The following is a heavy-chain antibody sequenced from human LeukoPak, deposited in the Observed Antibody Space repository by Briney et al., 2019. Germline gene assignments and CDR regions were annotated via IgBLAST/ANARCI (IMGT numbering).Heavy chain of an antibody. CDR2: IRSDGGST. CDR3: ATLASGYSSPFDY. CDR1: GFPFSSYV. Sequence: GGSLRLSCAASGFPFSSYVMSWVRQAPGKGLEWVSFIRSDGGSTLYADSVKGRFTISRDNSKNTLYAEMTSLRAEDTAVYYCATLASGYSSPFDYWGQGTLVTVSS. V-gene: IGHV3-23*01. J-gene: IGHJ4*02. D-gene: IGHD6-13*01.